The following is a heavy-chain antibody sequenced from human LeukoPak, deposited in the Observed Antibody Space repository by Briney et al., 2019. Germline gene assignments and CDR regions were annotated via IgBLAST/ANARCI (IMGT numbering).Heavy chain of an antibody. CDR3: ASLSTVVDY. D-gene: IGHD4-23*01. Sequence: PGGSLRLSCAASGFNFSTYEMNWVRQAPGRGLEWVSFISSSGSSMYYADSVKGRFTISRDNGKNSLFLQMSSLRADDTAVYYCASLSTVVDYWGQGTLVTVSS. CDR2: ISSSGSSM. CDR1: GFNFSTYE. J-gene: IGHJ4*02. V-gene: IGHV3-48*03.